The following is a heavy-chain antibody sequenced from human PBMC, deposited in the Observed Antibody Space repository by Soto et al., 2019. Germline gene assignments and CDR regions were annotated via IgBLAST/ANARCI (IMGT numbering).Heavy chain of an antibody. D-gene: IGHD3-3*01. CDR1: GVSISNYY. J-gene: IGHJ4*02. CDR2: IDTSGST. CDR3: ARGGQDFWSGPFDY. V-gene: IGHV4-4*07. Sequence: PSATLSLTCTVSGVSISNYYCHLIRHPAGKGLEWIGRIDTSGSTNYNPSLKSRVTMSVDTSKQEFSLKLSSVTAADTALYYCARGGQDFWSGPFDYWGRGALGTV.